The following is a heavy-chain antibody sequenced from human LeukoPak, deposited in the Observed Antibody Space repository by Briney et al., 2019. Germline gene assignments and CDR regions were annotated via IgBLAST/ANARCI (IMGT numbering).Heavy chain of an antibody. CDR3: ARSSYSSSSSV. V-gene: IGHV3-7*03. CDR2: INSDGSEG. CDR1: GFTFSGFW. J-gene: IGHJ3*01. D-gene: IGHD6-6*01. Sequence: GGSLRLSCAVSGFTFSGFWMGWSRQAPGKGLEWVASINSDGSEGYYADVVKGRFTISRDNAKNSLYLQINSLRAEDTAVYYCARSSYSSSSSVWGQGTMVTVFS.